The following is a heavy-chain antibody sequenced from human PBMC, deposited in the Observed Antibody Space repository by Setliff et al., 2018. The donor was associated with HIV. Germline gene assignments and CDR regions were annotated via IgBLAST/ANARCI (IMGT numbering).Heavy chain of an antibody. CDR1: GGSISSGIYY. V-gene: IGHV4-61*09. CDR2: VYTTGGT. CDR3: ARAPTGVTNAFDI. J-gene: IGHJ3*02. D-gene: IGHD2-8*02. Sequence: PSETLSLTCTVSGGSISSGIYYWIWSRQPAGKGLEWIGHVYTTGGTNYNPSLESRLTISVDTSRNQFSLRLSSVTAADTAVYYCARAPTGVTNAFDIWGQGTMVTVSS.